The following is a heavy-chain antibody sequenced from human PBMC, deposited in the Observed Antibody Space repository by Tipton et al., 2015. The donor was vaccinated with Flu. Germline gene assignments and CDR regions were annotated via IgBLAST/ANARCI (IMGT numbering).Heavy chain of an antibody. CDR3: ARVGDGYTYDY. V-gene: IGHV4-39*07. Sequence: LRLSCTVSGGSISSSDYCWGWIRQPPGKGLEWIGSISYSGSTYYNPSLKSRVTISVDTSKNQFSLKLSSVTAADTAMYYCARVGDGYTYDYWGQGTLVTVSS. CDR2: ISYSGST. CDR1: GGSISSSDYC. D-gene: IGHD5-24*01. J-gene: IGHJ4*02.